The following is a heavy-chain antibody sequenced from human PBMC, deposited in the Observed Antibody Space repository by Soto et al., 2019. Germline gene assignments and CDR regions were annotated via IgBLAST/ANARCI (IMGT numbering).Heavy chain of an antibody. V-gene: IGHV1-2*02. J-gene: IGHJ6*02. CDR2: INPNNGGT. CDR3: ARAGKAEPASGEYAMDV. CDR1: GYIFTAYY. Sequence: GASVKVSCKASGYIFTAYYVHWVRQAPGQGLEWMGWINPNNGGTKNAQKFQGRVTMTRDTSSSTAYMELSRVTSDDMAVYYCARAGKAEPASGEYAMDVWGQGTTVTVSS. D-gene: IGHD6-13*01.